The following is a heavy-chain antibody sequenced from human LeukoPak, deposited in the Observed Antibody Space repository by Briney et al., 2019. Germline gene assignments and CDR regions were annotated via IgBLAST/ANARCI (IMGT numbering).Heavy chain of an antibody. V-gene: IGHV4-59*12. CDR1: GGSISSYY. J-gene: IGHJ4*02. D-gene: IGHD2-21*01. CDR2: IYCSGST. CDR3: AREWDCGGDCYSFDY. Sequence: SETLSLTCTVSGGSISSYYWSWIRQPPGKGLEWIGYIYCSGSTYYNPSLKSRVTISVDTSKNQFSLKLSSVTAADTAVYYCAREWDCGGDCYSFDYWGQGTLVTVSS.